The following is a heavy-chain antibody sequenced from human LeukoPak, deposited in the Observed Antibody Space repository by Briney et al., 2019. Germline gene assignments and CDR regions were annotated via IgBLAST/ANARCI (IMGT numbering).Heavy chain of an antibody. Sequence: SVKVSCKASGGIFTSYTFSWVRQAPGQGLEWMGTTIPILDTANYAQTFQGRVSITADKSTSTAYMELDSLTSKDTAVYYCARGIRGGHFDYWGQGTLVTVSS. J-gene: IGHJ4*02. V-gene: IGHV1-69*08. CDR3: ARGIRGGHFDY. CDR2: TIPILDTA. D-gene: IGHD3-16*01. CDR1: GGIFTSYT.